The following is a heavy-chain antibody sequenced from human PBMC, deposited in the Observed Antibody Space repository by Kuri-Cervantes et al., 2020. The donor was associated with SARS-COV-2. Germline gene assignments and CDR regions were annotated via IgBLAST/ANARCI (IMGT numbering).Heavy chain of an antibody. CDR3: ARCSGITGTDFYYYYGMDV. Sequence: GESLKISCAASGFTFSHFALFWVRQAPGKGLEWVAVIWYDGSNKYYADSVKGRFTISRDNSKNTLYLQMNSLRAEDTAVYYCARCSGITGTDFYYYYGMDVWGQGTTVTVSS. CDR1: GFTFSHFA. J-gene: IGHJ6*02. V-gene: IGHV3-33*08. CDR2: IWYDGSNK. D-gene: IGHD1-7*01.